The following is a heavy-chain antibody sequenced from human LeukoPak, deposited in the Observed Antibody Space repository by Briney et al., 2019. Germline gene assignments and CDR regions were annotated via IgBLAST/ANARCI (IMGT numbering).Heavy chain of an antibody. CDR2: INPNSGVT. Sequence: WASVKVSCKASGYTFTGYYMHWVRQAPGQGLEWMGRINPNSGVTHYAQKFQGRVTMTRDTSISTAYMELSRLRSDDTAVYYCASLSNPDAFDIWGQGTMVTVSS. D-gene: IGHD2/OR15-2a*01. CDR3: ASLSNPDAFDI. CDR1: GYTFTGYY. J-gene: IGHJ3*02. V-gene: IGHV1-2*06.